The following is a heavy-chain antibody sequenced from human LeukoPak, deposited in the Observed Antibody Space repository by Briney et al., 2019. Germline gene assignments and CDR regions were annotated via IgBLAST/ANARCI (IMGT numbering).Heavy chain of an antibody. J-gene: IGHJ3*02. Sequence: GGSLRLSCAASGFIFGNYWMTWVRQAPGKGLEWVAFIKGDGSAKKYVDSVKGRFTISRDNAKNSLFLQMNSLRAEDTAVYYCARDRGWIQHDIWGQGTMVTVSS. V-gene: IGHV3-7*01. CDR3: ARDRGWIQHDI. CDR1: GFIFGNYW. D-gene: IGHD5-18*01. CDR2: IKGDGSAK.